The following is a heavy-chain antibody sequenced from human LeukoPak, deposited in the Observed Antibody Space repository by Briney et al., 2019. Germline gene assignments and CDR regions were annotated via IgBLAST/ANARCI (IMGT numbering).Heavy chain of an antibody. V-gene: IGHV3-66*01. J-gene: IGHJ4*02. D-gene: IGHD3-9*01. CDR3: ARSFYDILIGYYQYFDY. CDR2: IYRDGSS. Sequence: PRGSLRLSCVASGLSVSSNYMSWVRQAPGKGLEWVSVIYRDGSSYYAESVKGRFTISRDNSKNTLYIQMNSLRAEDTAVYYCARSFYDILIGYYQYFDYWGQGTLVTVSS. CDR1: GLSVSSNY.